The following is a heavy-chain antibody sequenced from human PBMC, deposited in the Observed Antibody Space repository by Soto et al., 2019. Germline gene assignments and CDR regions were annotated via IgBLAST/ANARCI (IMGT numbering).Heavy chain of an antibody. CDR2: IIPVLGTT. V-gene: IGHV1-69*13. CDR3: AGDYYDTSGYYYCY. D-gene: IGHD3-22*01. J-gene: IGHJ4*02. CDR1: GGTFSSYA. Sequence: ASVKVSCKASGGTFSSYAISWVRQAPGQGLEWLGGIIPVLGTTNYAQKFQGRVTITADESTSTSYMELSSLRSDDTAVFYCAGDYYDTSGYYYCYWGQGTLVTVSS.